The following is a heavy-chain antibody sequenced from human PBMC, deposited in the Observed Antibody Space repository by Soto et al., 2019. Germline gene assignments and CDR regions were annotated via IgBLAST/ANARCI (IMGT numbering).Heavy chain of an antibody. CDR1: GLTFSSYA. CDR2: ISGSGGST. Sequence: GGSLRLSCAASGLTFSSYAMSWVRQAPGKGLEWVSAISGSGGSTYYADSVKGRFTISRDNSKNTLYLQMNSLRAEDTAVYYCAKDYVEQWLVGGYYYYGMDVWGQGTTVTVSS. J-gene: IGHJ6*02. CDR3: AKDYVEQWLVGGYYYYGMDV. D-gene: IGHD6-19*01. V-gene: IGHV3-23*01.